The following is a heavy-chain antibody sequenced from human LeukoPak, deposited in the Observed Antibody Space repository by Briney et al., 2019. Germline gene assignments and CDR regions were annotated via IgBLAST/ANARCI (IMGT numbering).Heavy chain of an antibody. CDR3: XXXXXXYYDFWSGYYFDY. J-gene: IGHJ4*02. Sequence: GGSLRLSCAASGFTFSSYGMHWVRQAPGKGLEWVAVISYDGSNKYYADSVKGRFTISRDNSKNTLYLQMNSLRAEDTAVYYCXXXXXXYYDFWSGYYFDYWGQGTLVTVSS. CDR2: ISYDGSNK. V-gene: IGHV3-30*03. D-gene: IGHD3-3*01. CDR1: GFTFSSYG.